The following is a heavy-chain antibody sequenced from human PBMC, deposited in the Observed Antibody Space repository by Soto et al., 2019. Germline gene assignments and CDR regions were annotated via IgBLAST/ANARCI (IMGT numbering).Heavy chain of an antibody. CDR3: ARDYADIAVAGIPLLAH. Sequence: QVQLVQSGAEVKKPGASVNVSCKASGSTSIKYALHWVRRPPGQRPGWMGWINAGNGKTRYSQRWKGRVTITRDTSASTVYMDLSSLRSEDTAVYYCARDYADIAVAGIPLLAHWGQGTLVTVSS. D-gene: IGHD6-19*01. J-gene: IGHJ4*01. CDR2: INAGNGKT. V-gene: IGHV1-3*01. CDR1: GSTSIKYA.